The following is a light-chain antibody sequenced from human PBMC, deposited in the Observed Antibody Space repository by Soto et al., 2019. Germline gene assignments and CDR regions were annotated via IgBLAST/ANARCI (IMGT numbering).Light chain of an antibody. Sequence: QPVLTQPRPRSRTRLQSVTTSCTGGNSNILTKTSIWDQQLPRTAPRLLSNSNTQRPSGVPDRLSGSKSGTSASLAISGLQSEDEADYYCEAWDDRLNGFVFGTGTKVTAL. V-gene: IGLV1-44*01. CDR1: NSNILTKT. CDR2: SNT. J-gene: IGLJ1*01. CDR3: EAWDDRLNGFV.